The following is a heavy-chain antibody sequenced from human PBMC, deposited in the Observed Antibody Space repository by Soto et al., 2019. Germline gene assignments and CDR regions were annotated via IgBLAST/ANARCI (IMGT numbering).Heavy chain of an antibody. D-gene: IGHD3-10*01. J-gene: IGHJ4*02. V-gene: IGHV3-30-3*01. CDR3: VRSSGVPTPDFAY. CDR1: GFTFNIYA. Sequence: QVRLVESGGGVVQPGRSLRLACASSGFTFNIYAMHWVRKAPGKGLECVAVISHDGTSRYYADSVKGRVTISRYNSKRMVFVQMNSLRVDDTAVYYCVRSSGVPTPDFAYWGQGTLVTVSS. CDR2: ISHDGTSR.